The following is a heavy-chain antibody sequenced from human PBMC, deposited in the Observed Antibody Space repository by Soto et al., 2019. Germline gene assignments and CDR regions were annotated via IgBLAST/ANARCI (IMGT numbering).Heavy chain of an antibody. CDR2: ISSSSSHT. Sequence: GSLRLSCAASGFTFSDYYMSWIRQAPGKGLEWVSYISSSSSHTKYADSVKGRFTISRDNAKNSVYLQMNSLRAEDTAVYYCVRGDYYDSSGYWLLDYWGQGT. J-gene: IGHJ4*02. CDR1: GFTFSDYY. V-gene: IGHV3-11*05. D-gene: IGHD3-22*01. CDR3: VRGDYYDSSGYWLLDY.